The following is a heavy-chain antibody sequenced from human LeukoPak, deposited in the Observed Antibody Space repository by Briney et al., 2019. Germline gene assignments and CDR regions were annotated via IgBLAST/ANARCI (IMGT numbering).Heavy chain of an antibody. D-gene: IGHD1-20*01. CDR1: GFTFRNFW. CDR2: IKDDGSDK. J-gene: IGHJ4*02. CDR3: VPLNWNPPGDFDR. Sequence: HPGGSLRLSCGASGFTFRNFWMNWVRQAPGKGLEGVANIKDDGSDKYYVDSVKGRFSISKDNAKNSLYLQMNSLRVEDTAVYYCVPLNWNPPGDFDRWGQGTLVTVSS. V-gene: IGHV3-7*01.